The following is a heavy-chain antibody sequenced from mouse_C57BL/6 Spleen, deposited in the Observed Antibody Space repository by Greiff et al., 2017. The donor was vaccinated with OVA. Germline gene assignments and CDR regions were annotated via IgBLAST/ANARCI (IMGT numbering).Heavy chain of an antibody. J-gene: IGHJ2*01. CDR2: ISYDGSN. D-gene: IGHD2-12*01. CDR3: ARDHGGVMPYD. CDR1: GYSITSGYY. Sequence: DVKLQESGPGLVKPSQSLSLTCSVTGYSITSGYYWNWIRQFPGNKLEWMGYISYDGSNNYNPSLKNRISITRDTSKNQFFLKLNSVTTEDTATYYCARDHGGVMPYDWGQGTTLTVSS. V-gene: IGHV3-6*01.